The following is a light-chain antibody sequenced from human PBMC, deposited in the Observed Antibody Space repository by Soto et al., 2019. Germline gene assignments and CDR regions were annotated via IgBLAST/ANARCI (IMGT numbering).Light chain of an antibody. J-gene: IGLJ2*01. Sequence: QSVLTQPAAVSGSPGQSISIFCTGTSTDVGAYNYVSWYQQHPGKAPKLVIFDVTNRPSEVSDRFSGSKSGNTASLTISGLQFEDEADYYCSSYRGTSTPVFGGVTKVTVL. CDR3: SSYRGTSTPV. V-gene: IGLV2-14*01. CDR1: STDVGAYNY. CDR2: DVT.